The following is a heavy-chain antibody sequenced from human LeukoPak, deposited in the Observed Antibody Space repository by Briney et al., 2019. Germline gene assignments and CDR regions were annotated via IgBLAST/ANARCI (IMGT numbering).Heavy chain of an antibody. CDR1: GFTVSSNY. CDR2: IYSGGST. CDR3: ARILAAAGWFDP. V-gene: IGHV3-53*01. J-gene: IGHJ5*02. Sequence: GGSLRLSCAASGFTVSSNYMSWVRQAPGKGLEWVSVIYSGGSTYYADSVKGRFTISRDNSKNTLYLQMNSLRAEDTAVYYCARILAAAGWFDPWGQGTLVTVSS. D-gene: IGHD6-13*01.